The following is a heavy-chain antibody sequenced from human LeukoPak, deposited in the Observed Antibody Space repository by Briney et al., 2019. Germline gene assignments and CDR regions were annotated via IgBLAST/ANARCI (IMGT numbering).Heavy chain of an antibody. J-gene: IGHJ6*02. D-gene: IGHD3-3*01. Sequence: GASVKVSCKASGGTFSSYAISWVRQAPGQGLEWMGGIIPVFGTANYAQKFQGRVTITADESTSTAYMELSSLRSEDTAVYYCARDGSLRFLEWLYPPYGMDVWGQGTTVTVSS. CDR1: GGTFSSYA. V-gene: IGHV1-69*13. CDR2: IIPVFGTA. CDR3: ARDGSLRFLEWLYPPYGMDV.